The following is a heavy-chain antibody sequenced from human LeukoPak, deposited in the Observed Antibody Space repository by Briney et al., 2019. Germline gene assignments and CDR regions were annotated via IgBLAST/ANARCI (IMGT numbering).Heavy chain of an antibody. J-gene: IGHJ4*02. CDR2: TSYDGSNE. D-gene: IGHD5-18*01. CDR1: GFTFSSYS. Sequence: PGGSLRLSCAASGFTFSSYSINWARQAPGKGLEWVAVTSYDGSNEYYSDSVKGRFTISRDNSKNTLYLQMSSLTAEDTAVYYCAKDPEYSYGYSFDYWGQGSLVTVSS. V-gene: IGHV3-30*18. CDR3: AKDPEYSYGYSFDY.